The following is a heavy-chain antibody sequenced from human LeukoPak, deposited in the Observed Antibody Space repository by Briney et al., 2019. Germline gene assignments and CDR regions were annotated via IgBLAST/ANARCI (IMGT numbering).Heavy chain of an antibody. CDR2: IYNSVST. CDR1: GDSISSYTYY. D-gene: IGHD2-2*01. V-gene: IGHV4-39*07. J-gene: IGHJ5*02. CDR3: ARNSSQIVVGSPGERQKSFDL. Sequence: SETLSLTCTVSGDSISSYTYYWAWIRQAPGKGLEWIGSIYNSVSTHYNPSLKSRVTLSIDTSKNQFSLTLRSVTAADTAVYYCARNSSQIVVGSPGERQKSFDLWGQGTLVTVSS.